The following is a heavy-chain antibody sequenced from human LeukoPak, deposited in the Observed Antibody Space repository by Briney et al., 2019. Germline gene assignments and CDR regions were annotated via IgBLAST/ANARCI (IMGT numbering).Heavy chain of an antibody. CDR1: GFTFSSYA. Sequence: QPGGSLRLSCAASGFTFSSYAMHWVRQAPGKALEGVAVISYDGSNKYYADSVKGRFTISRDNSKNTLYLQMNSLRPEDTAVYYCARAIAAAGNTWFDPWGQGTLVTVSS. CDR3: ARAIAAAGNTWFDP. V-gene: IGHV3-30*04. CDR2: ISYDGSNK. D-gene: IGHD6-13*01. J-gene: IGHJ5*02.